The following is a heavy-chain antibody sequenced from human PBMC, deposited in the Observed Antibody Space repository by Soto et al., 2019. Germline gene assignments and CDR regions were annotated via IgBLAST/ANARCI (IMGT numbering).Heavy chain of an antibody. D-gene: IGHD3-10*01. Sequence: PSETLSLTCTVSGGSISSYYWSWIRQPPGKGLEWIGYIYYSGSTNYNPSLKSRVTISVDTSKNQFSLKLSSVTAADTAVYYCARHLNKVYYGSGSYISPKGYYYGMDVWGQGTTVTVSS. CDR3: ARHLNKVYYGSGSYISPKGYYYGMDV. CDR1: GGSISSYY. V-gene: IGHV4-59*08. J-gene: IGHJ6*02. CDR2: IYYSGST.